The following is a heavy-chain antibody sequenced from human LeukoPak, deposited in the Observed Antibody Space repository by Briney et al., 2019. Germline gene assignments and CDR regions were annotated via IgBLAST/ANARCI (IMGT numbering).Heavy chain of an antibody. D-gene: IGHD6-13*01. CDR2: ISRSGGNS. J-gene: IGHJ6*03. Sequence: GGSLRLSCEASGFTQNAMGWVRQAPGKGLEWVASISRSGGNSHYADSVKGRFTISRDNSKNTMYLQMNSLSPEDTAVYYCARVKQRLVRLLGRDTTYNYYYYMDVWGKGTTVTVSS. V-gene: IGHV3-23*01. CDR3: ARVKQRLVRLLGRDTTYNYYYYMDV. CDR1: GFTQNA.